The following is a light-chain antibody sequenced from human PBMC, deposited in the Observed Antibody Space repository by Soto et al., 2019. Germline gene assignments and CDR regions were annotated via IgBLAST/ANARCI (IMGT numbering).Light chain of an antibody. CDR3: QQYDKLPPMYT. CDR1: QDISNY. V-gene: IGKV1-33*01. Sequence: DIQMTQSPSSLSASVGDRVTITCQASQDISNYLNWYQQKPGKAPKLLIYDASNLETGVTSRFRGSGVGTDFTFTISSLQPEDIATYYCQQYDKLPPMYTFCQGTKLEIK. J-gene: IGKJ2*01. CDR2: DAS.